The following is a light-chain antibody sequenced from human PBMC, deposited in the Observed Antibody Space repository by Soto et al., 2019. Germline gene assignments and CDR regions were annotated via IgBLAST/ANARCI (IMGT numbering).Light chain of an antibody. J-gene: IGKJ1*01. CDR2: GAS. CDR3: QQYGSSPPT. Sequence: EIVLTQSPGTLSLSPGERATLSCRASQSVSSSYLAWYQQKPGQAPRLLIYGASSRATCIPDRFSGSGSGTDFSLTISSLEPEDFAVYYFQQYGSSPPTFGQGTKGEIK. CDR1: QSVSSSY. V-gene: IGKV3-20*01.